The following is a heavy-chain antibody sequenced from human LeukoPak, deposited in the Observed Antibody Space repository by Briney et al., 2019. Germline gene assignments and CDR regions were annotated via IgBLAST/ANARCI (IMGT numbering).Heavy chain of an antibody. CDR1: GFTFSSYG. D-gene: IGHD1-26*01. CDR2: ISRSSTTI. V-gene: IGHV3-48*01. Sequence: GGSLRLSCAASGFTFSSYGMNWVRQAPGKGLEWVSYISRSSTTIYYADSVKGRFTISRDNAKNSLYLQMNSLRAEDTAVYYCARDPYSGSYGADYYYYMDVWGKGTTVTISS. J-gene: IGHJ6*03. CDR3: ARDPYSGSYGADYYYYMDV.